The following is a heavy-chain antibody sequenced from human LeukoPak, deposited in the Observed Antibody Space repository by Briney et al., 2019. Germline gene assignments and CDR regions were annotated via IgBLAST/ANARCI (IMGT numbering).Heavy chain of an antibody. CDR2: ISGSGGST. CDR3: AKSRYNYYGSGSTIDY. V-gene: IGHV3-23*01. J-gene: IGHJ4*02. CDR1: GFTFSSYA. Sequence: GGSLRLSCAASGFTFSSYAMSWVRAAPGKGLEWVSAISGSGGSTYYADSVKGRFTISRDNSKNTLYLQMNSLRAEDTAVYYCAKSRYNYYGSGSTIDYWGQGTLVTVSS. D-gene: IGHD3-10*01.